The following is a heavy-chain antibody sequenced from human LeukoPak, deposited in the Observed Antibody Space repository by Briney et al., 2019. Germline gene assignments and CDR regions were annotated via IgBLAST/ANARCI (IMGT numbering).Heavy chain of an antibody. CDR3: AREVAAVAGTEAGY. D-gene: IGHD6-19*01. J-gene: IGHJ4*02. CDR2: INAGNGKT. CDR1: GYIFTSNA. Sequence: ASVKVSCKASGYIFTSNAMHWVRQAPGQRLEWMGWINAGNGKTKYSQKFQGRVTITRDTSASTAYMELSSLRSEDTAVYYCAREVAAVAGTEAGYWGQGTLVTVSS. V-gene: IGHV1-3*01.